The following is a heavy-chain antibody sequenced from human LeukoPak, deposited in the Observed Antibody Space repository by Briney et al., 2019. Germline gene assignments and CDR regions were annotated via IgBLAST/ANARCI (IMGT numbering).Heavy chain of an antibody. V-gene: IGHV4-38-2*01. CDR1: GYSISSGYY. Sequence: SETLSLTCAVSGYSISSGYYWGWIRQPPGKGLEWIGRIYTSGSTNYNPSLKSRVTMSVDTSKNQFSLKLSSVTAADTAVYYCASSTLDYDFWSGYYTKPFDYWGQGTLVTVSS. J-gene: IGHJ4*02. CDR3: ASSTLDYDFWSGYYTKPFDY. CDR2: IYTSGST. D-gene: IGHD3-3*01.